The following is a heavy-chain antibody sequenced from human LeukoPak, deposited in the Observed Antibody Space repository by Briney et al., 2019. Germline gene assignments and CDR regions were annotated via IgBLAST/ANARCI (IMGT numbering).Heavy chain of an antibody. Sequence: ASVKVCCTASGYTFTGYYMHWVRQAPGQGLEWMGWINPNGGGTNYAQKFQGRVTITRDTSTSTAHMELSMLRSDNTAVYYCASSPYDSSGYTRWGQKTLVTVSS. CDR3: ASSPYDSSGYTR. CDR2: INPNGGGT. CDR1: GYTFTGYY. V-gene: IGHV1-2*02. D-gene: IGHD3-22*01. J-gene: IGHJ4*02.